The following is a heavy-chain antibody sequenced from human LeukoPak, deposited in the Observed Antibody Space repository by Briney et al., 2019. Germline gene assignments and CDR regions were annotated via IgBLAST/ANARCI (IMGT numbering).Heavy chain of an antibody. J-gene: IGHJ4*02. Sequence: SETLSLTCAVSGVSFNDYYWSWVRQTPGKGLEWIGEINHSGYTNDSPSLKSRVTLSIDTSRKQFSLNLRSVTVADTGIYYCTRMTAGHDYWGQGTLDTVSS. D-gene: IGHD2-21*02. CDR1: GVSFNDYY. CDR2: INHSGYT. V-gene: IGHV4-34*01. CDR3: TRMTAGHDY.